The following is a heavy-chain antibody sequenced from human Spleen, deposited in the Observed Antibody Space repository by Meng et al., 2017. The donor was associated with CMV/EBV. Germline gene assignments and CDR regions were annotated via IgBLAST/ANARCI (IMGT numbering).Heavy chain of an antibody. V-gene: IGHV4-34*01. D-gene: IGHD3-16*01. CDR3: ARGRLGVLIPLIRVYPHYYGMDV. J-gene: IGHJ6*02. CDR1: GGSFTEYY. Sequence: SETLSLTCGVHGGSFTEYYWTWVRQPPGKGLEWIGEINYSGGTNYSPSLRSRVTISMDMSKNHFSLRLSAVTAADTAVHYCARGRLGVLIPLIRVYPHYYGMDVWGQGATVTVSS. CDR2: INYSGGT.